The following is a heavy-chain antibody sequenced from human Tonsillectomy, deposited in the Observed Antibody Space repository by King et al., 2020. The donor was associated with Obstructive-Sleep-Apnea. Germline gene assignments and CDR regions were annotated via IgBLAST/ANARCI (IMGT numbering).Heavy chain of an antibody. J-gene: IGHJ4*02. V-gene: IGHV3-7*03. D-gene: IGHD3-16*02. Sequence: QLVQSGGGLVQPGGSLRLSCAASVFTFSSFWMNWVRQAPGKGLEWVANIRQDGSDKYYVDSVKGRFTISRNNAKNSLFLQMNNPRAEDTAVYYCARVGYDDVLGSYHSDYWGQGTLVTVSS. CDR3: ARVGYDDVLGSYHSDY. CDR2: IRQDGSDK. CDR1: VFTFSSFW.